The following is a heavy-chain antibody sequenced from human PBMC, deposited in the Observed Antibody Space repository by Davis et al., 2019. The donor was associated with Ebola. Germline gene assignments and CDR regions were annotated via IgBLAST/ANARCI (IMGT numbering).Heavy chain of an antibody. Sequence: SGPTLVKPTQTLTVTCTFSGFSLNTNGVCVSWVRQPPGKALEWLARIDWDDEIYYRTSLKNRLTVSKDTAKSQVVLTMTNMDPMDTATYYCARMAGDYYDTSGYYRYFDLWGRGTLVTVSS. CDR1: GFSLNTNGVC. V-gene: IGHV2-70*11. CDR3: ARMAGDYYDTSGYYRYFDL. J-gene: IGHJ2*01. D-gene: IGHD3-22*01. CDR2: IDWDDEI.